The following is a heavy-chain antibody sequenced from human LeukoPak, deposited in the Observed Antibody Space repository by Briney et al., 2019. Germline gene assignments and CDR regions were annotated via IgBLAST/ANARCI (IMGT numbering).Heavy chain of an antibody. Sequence: GGSLRLSCEASGFTFSTYGMHWVRQAPGKGLEWVAFIRYDGSNKYYTDSVKGRFTISRDNAKNSLYLQMNSLRAEDTAVYYCARETRVRWTDYWGQGILVTVSS. CDR1: GFTFSTYG. J-gene: IGHJ4*02. CDR2: IRYDGSNK. D-gene: IGHD5-24*01. CDR3: ARETRVRWTDY. V-gene: IGHV3-30*02.